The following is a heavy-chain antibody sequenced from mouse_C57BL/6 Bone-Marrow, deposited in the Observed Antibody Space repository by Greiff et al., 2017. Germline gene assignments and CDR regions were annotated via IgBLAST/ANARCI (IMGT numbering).Heavy chain of an antibody. V-gene: IGHV1-69*01. D-gene: IGHD1-1*01. CDR1: GYTFTSYW. J-gene: IGHJ1*03. CDR3: ARGVYYGSSWYFDV. CDR2: IDPSDSYT. Sequence: VQLQQSGAELVMPGASVKLSCKASGYTFTSYWMHWVKQRPGQGLEWIGEIDPSDSYTNYNQKFKGKSTLTVDKSSSTAYMQLSSLTSEDSAVYYGARGVYYGSSWYFDVWGTGTTVTVSS.